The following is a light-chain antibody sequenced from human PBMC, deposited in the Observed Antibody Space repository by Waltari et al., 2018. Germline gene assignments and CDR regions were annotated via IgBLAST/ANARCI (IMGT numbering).Light chain of an antibody. J-gene: IGLJ1*01. CDR2: EVT. V-gene: IGLV2-8*01. CDR1: SGDVGNYNY. Sequence: QSALTQPPSASWSPGQSVTVSCTGTSGDVGNYNYVPWYQQYPGKAPKLIIYEVTKRPSGVPDRFSGSKSGNTASLTVSGLRAEDEADYYCSSYAGSSTYVFGSGTKVTVL. CDR3: SSYAGSSTYV.